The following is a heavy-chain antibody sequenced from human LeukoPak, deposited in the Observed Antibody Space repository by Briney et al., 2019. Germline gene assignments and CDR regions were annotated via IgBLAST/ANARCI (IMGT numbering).Heavy chain of an antibody. V-gene: IGHV1-8*02. J-gene: IGHJ6*03. CDR3: ARGLVGATTWGRPAKLTHRYMDV. CDR1: GYTFSNYD. D-gene: IGHD1-26*01. Sequence: ASVKVSCKASGYTFSNYDINWVRQATGQGLEWMGWMNPNSGNTGYAQKFQGRVTMTRNTSISTAYMELSSLRSEDTAVYYCARGLVGATTWGRPAKLTHRYMDVWGKGTTVTVSS. CDR2: MNPNSGNT.